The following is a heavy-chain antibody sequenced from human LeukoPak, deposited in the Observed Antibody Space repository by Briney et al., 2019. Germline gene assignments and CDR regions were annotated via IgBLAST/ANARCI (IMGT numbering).Heavy chain of an antibody. D-gene: IGHD1-26*01. V-gene: IGHV1-69*05. CDR2: VIPILGTT. J-gene: IGHJ4*02. CDR3: ARDDGSATMGFDS. Sequence: SVKVSCKASGSTFSRSAISWVRQAPGQGLQWMGGVIPILGTTNYAQRFQDRVSITTDDSTSTSYMEFRSLRSVDTAVYYCARDDGSATMGFDSWGQGTLVTVSS. CDR1: GSTFSRSA.